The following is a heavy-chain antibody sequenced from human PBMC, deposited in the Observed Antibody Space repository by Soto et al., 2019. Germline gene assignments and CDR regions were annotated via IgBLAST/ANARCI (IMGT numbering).Heavy chain of an antibody. CDR3: AKDSGWLNHY. CDR1: GFTFSSSG. D-gene: IGHD5-12*01. J-gene: IGHJ4*02. Sequence: EVQLLESGGGLVQPGGSLRLSCVVSGFTFSSSGMSWVRQAPGKGLEWVSGISDSGSRTYYEDSVKVRFTISRDNSKNTLSLEMNNLRAEDTAVYYCAKDSGWLNHYWGQGTLVTVYS. V-gene: IGHV3-23*01. CDR2: ISDSGSRT.